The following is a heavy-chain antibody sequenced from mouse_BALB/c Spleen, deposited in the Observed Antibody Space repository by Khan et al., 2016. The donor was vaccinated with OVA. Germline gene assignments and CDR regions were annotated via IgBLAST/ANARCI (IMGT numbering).Heavy chain of an antibody. CDR2: ISSASNII. CDR3: ARTGYYYFDY. CDR1: GFTFSGFG. D-gene: IGHD2-3*01. J-gene: IGHJ2*01. Sequence: EVELVESGGGLVQPGGSRKLSCAASGFTFSGFGMHWVRQAPEKGLEWVAFISSASNIIYYADTVKGRFTISRDNPKNTLFLQMTSLRSEDTAMYFCARTGYYYFDYWGQGTTLTVSS. V-gene: IGHV5-17*02.